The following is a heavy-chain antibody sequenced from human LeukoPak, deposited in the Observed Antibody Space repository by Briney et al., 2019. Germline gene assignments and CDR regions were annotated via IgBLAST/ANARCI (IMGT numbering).Heavy chain of an antibody. CDR1: GFTFDDYA. Sequence: GGSLRLSCAASGFTFDDYAMSWVRQAPGKGLEWVSGINWNGDNTGSADSVKGRFTISRDNAKNSLYLEMNSLRAEDTAVYYCASLTYFDYWGQGTLVTVSS. CDR2: INWNGDNT. V-gene: IGHV3-20*04. J-gene: IGHJ4*02. CDR3: ASLTYFDY.